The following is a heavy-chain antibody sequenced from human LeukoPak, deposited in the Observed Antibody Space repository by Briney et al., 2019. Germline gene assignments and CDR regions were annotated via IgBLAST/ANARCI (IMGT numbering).Heavy chain of an antibody. Sequence: SSETLSLTCAVSGYSISSGYYWGWIRQSPGKGLEWIGSIYHSGSTYYNPSLKSRVTISVDTSKNQFSLKLSSVTAADTAVYYCARLGGYSGSSLDYWGQGTLVTVSS. CDR2: IYHSGST. CDR1: GYSISSGYY. J-gene: IGHJ4*02. CDR3: ARLGGYSGSSLDY. D-gene: IGHD6-6*01. V-gene: IGHV4-38-2*01.